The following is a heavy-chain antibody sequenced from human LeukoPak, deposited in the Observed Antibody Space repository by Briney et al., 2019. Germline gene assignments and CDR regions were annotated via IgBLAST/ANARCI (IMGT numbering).Heavy chain of an antibody. CDR3: ARTPDYYDSSGYYAG. D-gene: IGHD3-22*01. CDR1: GGTFSSYA. CDR2: IIPIFGTA. J-gene: IGHJ4*02. Sequence: SVKVSCKASGGTFSSYAISWVRQAPGQGLEWMGGIIPIFGTANYAQKFQGRVTITADKSTSTAYMELSSLRSEDTAVYYCARTPDYYDSSGYYAGWGQGTLVTVSS. V-gene: IGHV1-69*06.